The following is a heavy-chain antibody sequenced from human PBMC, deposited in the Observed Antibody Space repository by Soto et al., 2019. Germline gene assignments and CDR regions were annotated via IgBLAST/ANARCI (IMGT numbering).Heavy chain of an antibody. Sequence: ASVKVSCKASGYTFTSYGISWVRQAPGQWLEWMGWISAYNGNTNYAQKLQGRVTMTTDTSTSTAYMELRSLRSDDTAVYYCAREGTYYYDSSGYYRGYFDYWGQGTLVTVSS. V-gene: IGHV1-18*01. J-gene: IGHJ4*02. CDR1: GYTFTSYG. CDR3: AREGTYYYDSSGYYRGYFDY. D-gene: IGHD3-22*01. CDR2: ISAYNGNT.